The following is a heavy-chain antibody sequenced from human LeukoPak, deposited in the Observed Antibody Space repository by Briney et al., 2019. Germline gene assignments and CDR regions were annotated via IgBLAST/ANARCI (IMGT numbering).Heavy chain of an antibody. Sequence: PSETLSLTCTVSGGSISSNNYYWGWVRQPPGKGLEWIGSIYCTGSAHYNPSLKSRVNISVDTSRNQFSLKLTSVTAADTAVYYCARHRKVDTAGDYWGRGALVTVSS. CDR2: IYCTGSA. CDR1: GGSISSNNYY. CDR3: ARHRKVDTAGDY. J-gene: IGHJ4*02. D-gene: IGHD5-18*01. V-gene: IGHV4-39*01.